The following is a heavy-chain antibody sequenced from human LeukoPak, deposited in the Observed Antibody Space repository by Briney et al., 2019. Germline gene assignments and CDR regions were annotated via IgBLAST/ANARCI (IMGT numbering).Heavy chain of an antibody. V-gene: IGHV3-11*04. D-gene: IGHD6-13*01. CDR1: GFTFSDYY. CDR2: ISSSGSTI. J-gene: IGHJ6*03. CDR3: ARDQGDSSSWSDYYYYYMDV. Sequence: GGSLRLSCAASGFTFSDYYVSWIRQAPGKGLEWVSYISSSGSTIYYADSVKGRFTISRDNAKNPLYLQMNSLRAEDAAVYYCARDQGDSSSWSDYYYYYMDVWGKGTTVTVSS.